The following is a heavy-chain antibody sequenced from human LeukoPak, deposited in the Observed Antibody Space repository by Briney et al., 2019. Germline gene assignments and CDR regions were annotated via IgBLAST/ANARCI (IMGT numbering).Heavy chain of an antibody. J-gene: IGHJ4*02. CDR2: ISGSGGST. Sequence: GGSLRLSCAASGFTFSSYAMSWVRQAPGKGLEWVSAISGSGGSTYYADSVKGRFTISRDNSKNTLYMQMNSLRAEDTAVYYCAKAHSGSWYWEGHYFDYWGQGTLVTVSS. V-gene: IGHV3-23*01. D-gene: IGHD6-13*01. CDR3: AKAHSGSWYWEGHYFDY. CDR1: GFTFSSYA.